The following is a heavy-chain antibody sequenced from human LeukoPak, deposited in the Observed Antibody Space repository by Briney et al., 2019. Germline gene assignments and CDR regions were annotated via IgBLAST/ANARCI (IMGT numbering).Heavy chain of an antibody. CDR2: IRSKANSYAT. D-gene: IGHD4-11*01. CDR1: GFTFSGSA. V-gene: IGHV3-73*01. J-gene: IGHJ5*02. Sequence: PGGSLRLSCAASGFTFSGSAIHWVRQASGKGLEWVGRIRSKANSYATAYAASVKGRFTISRDDSKNTAYLQMNSLKTEDTAVYYCTRPTTVTTNWFDPWGQGTLVTVSS. CDR3: TRPTTVTTNWFDP.